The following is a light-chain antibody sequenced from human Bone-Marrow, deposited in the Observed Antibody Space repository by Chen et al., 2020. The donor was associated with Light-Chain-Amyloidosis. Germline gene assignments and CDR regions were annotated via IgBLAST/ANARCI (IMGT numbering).Light chain of an antibody. CDR1: SSDIVNCKD. J-gene: IGLJ1*01. CDR3: TSCAGVVSSLYV. Sequence: QSALTQPASVSGSPGQSITISCTGTSSDIVNCKDVSWYQHQPGKAPKLMIYEVSNRPSGVSNRLAGSKSGNTASLSSSGLQAEDEADYYCTSCAGVVSSLYVIGTGTKVTVL. V-gene: IGLV2-14*01. CDR2: EVS.